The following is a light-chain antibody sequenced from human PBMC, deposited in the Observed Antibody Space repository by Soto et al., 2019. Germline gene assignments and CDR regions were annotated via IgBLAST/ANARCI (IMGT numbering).Light chain of an antibody. CDR3: QQSYSTHPIT. CDR2: DPS. Sequence: DIRMTQSPSSLSASVGCRFTITCRASQRISTYLNWYQQKPVKAPKLLXYDPSSLETGVPSRFSGSGSGTDFTLTISSLQHEDFANYYCQQSYSTHPITFGQGTRLEIK. V-gene: IGKV1-39*01. CDR1: QRISTY. J-gene: IGKJ5*01.